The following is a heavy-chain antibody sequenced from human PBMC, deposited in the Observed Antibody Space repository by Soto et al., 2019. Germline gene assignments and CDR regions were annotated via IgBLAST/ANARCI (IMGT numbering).Heavy chain of an antibody. V-gene: IGHV1-69*01. D-gene: IGHD6-13*01. CDR2: IIPIFGTA. CDR1: GGTFSSYA. Sequence: QVQLVQSGAEVKKPGSSVKVSCKASGGTFSSYAISWVRQAPGQGLEWMGGIIPIFGTANYAQKFQGRVTITADDSTSTGYMERSSLRSEDTAVYYWAKWIAAAGSLYYYYYGMDVWGQGTTVTVSS. J-gene: IGHJ6*02. CDR3: AKWIAAAGSLYYYYYGMDV.